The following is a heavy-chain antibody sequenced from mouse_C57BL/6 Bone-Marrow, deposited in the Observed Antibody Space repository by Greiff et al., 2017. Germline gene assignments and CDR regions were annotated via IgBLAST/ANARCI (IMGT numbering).Heavy chain of an antibody. Sequence: EVKLMASGPVLVKPGASVKMSCKASGSTFTDYYMNWVKQSHGKSLEWIGVINPYNGGTSYNQKFKGKATLTVDKSSSTAYMELNSLTSEDSAVYYCARVRGYWGQGTTLTVSS. J-gene: IGHJ2*01. V-gene: IGHV1-19*01. CDR2: INPYNGGT. CDR3: ARVRGY. CDR1: GSTFTDYY.